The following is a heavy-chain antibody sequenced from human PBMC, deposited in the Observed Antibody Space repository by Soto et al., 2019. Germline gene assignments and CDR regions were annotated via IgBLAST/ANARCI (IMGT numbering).Heavy chain of an antibody. J-gene: IGHJ6*03. CDR1: GFTFSDYW. CDR3: ARGVRGYSYVDV. CDR2: LKGDGITT. D-gene: IGHD3-10*01. V-gene: IGHV3-74*01. Sequence: EVQLVESGGGLVQPGGSLRLSCAASGFTFSDYWMHWVRQPPGKGLVWVSRLKGDGITTNYADSVQGRFIISRDNAKNTLYLQMNSLRADDTAVYYCARGVRGYSYVDVWGKGTTVTVSS.